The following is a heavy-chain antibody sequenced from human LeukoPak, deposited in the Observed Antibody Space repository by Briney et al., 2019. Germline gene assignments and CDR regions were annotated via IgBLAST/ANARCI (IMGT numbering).Heavy chain of an antibody. CDR2: IYYSGST. Sequence: TSETLSLTCTVSGGSISSGGYYWSWIRQHPGKGLEWIGYIYYSGSTYYKPSLKSRVTISVDTSKNQFSLKLSSVTAADTAVYYCAAQDVNWLDPWGQGTLVTVSS. D-gene: IGHD2-15*01. CDR1: GGSISSGGYY. J-gene: IGHJ5*02. V-gene: IGHV4-31*03. CDR3: AAQDVNWLDP.